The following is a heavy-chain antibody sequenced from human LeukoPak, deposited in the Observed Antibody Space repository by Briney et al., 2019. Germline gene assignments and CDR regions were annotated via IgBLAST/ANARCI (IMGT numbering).Heavy chain of an antibody. Sequence: SETLSLTCTVSGGSISNTSYYWGWIRQPPGKGLEWIGEINHSGSTNYNPSLKSRVTISVDTSKNQFSLKLSSVTAADTAVYYCARVSPTARWVTRSTGLGYFDYWRQGTLVTVSS. J-gene: IGHJ4*02. CDR1: GGSISNTSYY. D-gene: IGHD5-18*01. CDR3: ARVSPTARWVTRSTGLGYFDY. V-gene: IGHV4-39*07. CDR2: INHSGST.